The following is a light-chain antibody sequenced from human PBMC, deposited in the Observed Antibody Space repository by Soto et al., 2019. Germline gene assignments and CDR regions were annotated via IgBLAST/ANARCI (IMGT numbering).Light chain of an antibody. CDR3: MQATQFPHYT. J-gene: IGKJ2*01. V-gene: IGKV2-24*01. Sequence: DIVMTQTPLSSPVTRGQPASISCKSSQSLVHSDGNTYLSWLHQRPGQPPRLLIYKVSHRLSGVPDRFSGSGAGKHFTLQISRVEAEDVGVYYCMQATQFPHYTFGQGTKLEIK. CDR1: QSLVHSDGNTY. CDR2: KVS.